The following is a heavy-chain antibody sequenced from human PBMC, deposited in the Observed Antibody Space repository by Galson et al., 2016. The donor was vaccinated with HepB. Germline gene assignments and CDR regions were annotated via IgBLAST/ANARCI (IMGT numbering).Heavy chain of an antibody. V-gene: IGHV3-23*01. CDR1: GFTFRDYA. J-gene: IGHJ4*02. Sequence: SLRLSCAASGFTFRDYAMNWVRQAPGKGLQWVSTISGSGDNTYYGDSVKGRFAVSRDNSKNTLSLQLSGLGADDTAVYYCVRSNFADYWGQGVLVTVTS. CDR2: ISGSGDNT. D-gene: IGHD4-11*01. CDR3: VRSNFADY.